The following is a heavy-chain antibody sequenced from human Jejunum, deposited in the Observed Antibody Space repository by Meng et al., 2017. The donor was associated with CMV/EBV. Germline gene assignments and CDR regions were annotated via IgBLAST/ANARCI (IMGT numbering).Heavy chain of an antibody. V-gene: IGHV4-30-4*01. CDR3: ARDPSYDTSTYFGD. CDR1: GASISSGDYW. Sequence: SGASISSGDYWWNWNRHPPGKGLEWIGSIYSSGSTFSNPSLKSRVAISVDTSKNQLSLKLSSVTAADTAVYYCARDPSYDTSTYFGDWGQGTLVTVSS. J-gene: IGHJ4*02. CDR2: IYSSGST. D-gene: IGHD3-22*01.